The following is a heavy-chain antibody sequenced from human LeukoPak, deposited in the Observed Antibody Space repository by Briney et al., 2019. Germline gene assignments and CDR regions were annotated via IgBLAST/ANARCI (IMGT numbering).Heavy chain of an antibody. CDR2: ISSSSSYI. CDR3: ARELAPLGVFSMVRGVTKTYYFDY. J-gene: IGHJ4*02. V-gene: IGHV3-21*01. CDR1: GFTFSSYS. D-gene: IGHD3-10*01. Sequence: TSGGSLRLSCAASGFTFSSYSMNWVRQAPGKGLEWVSSISSSSSYIYYADSVKGRFTISRDNAKNSLYLQMNSLRAEDTAVYYCARELAPLGVFSMVRGVTKTYYFDYWGQGTLVTVSS.